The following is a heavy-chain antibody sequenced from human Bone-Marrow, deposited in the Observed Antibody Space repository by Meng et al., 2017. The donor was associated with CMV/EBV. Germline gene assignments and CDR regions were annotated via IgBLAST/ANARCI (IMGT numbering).Heavy chain of an antibody. Sequence: GESLKISCAASGFTFSSYWISWVRQAPGKGLEWVANIKQDGSEKYYVDSVKGRFTISRDNAKNSLYLQMNSLRAEDTAVYYCARDVGYYYGSGSWGPFDPWGQGTLVTVSS. J-gene: IGHJ5*02. CDR3: ARDVGYYYGSGSWGPFDP. D-gene: IGHD3-10*01. CDR2: IKQDGSEK. V-gene: IGHV3-7*01. CDR1: GFTFSSYW.